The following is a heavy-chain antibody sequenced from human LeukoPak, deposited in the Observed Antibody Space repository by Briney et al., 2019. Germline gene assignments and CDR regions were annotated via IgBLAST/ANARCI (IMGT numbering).Heavy chain of an antibody. D-gene: IGHD3-22*01. J-gene: IGHJ4*02. CDR3: ARGGYYYDSSGSPFDY. Sequence: ASVKVSCTASGYTFTIYGISWVRQAPGQGLEWMGWISAYNGNTNYGQKVQGRATMTTDTSTSTAYMELRSLRSDDTAVYYCARGGYYYDSSGSPFDYWGQGTLVTVSS. CDR1: GYTFTIYG. V-gene: IGHV1-18*01. CDR2: ISAYNGNT.